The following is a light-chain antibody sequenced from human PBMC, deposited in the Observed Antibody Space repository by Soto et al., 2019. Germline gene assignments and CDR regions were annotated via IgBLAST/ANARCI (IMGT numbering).Light chain of an antibody. CDR2: EGN. Sequence: QSVLTQPASVSGSPGQSITISCTGTSSDVGTYNLVSWYQQHPVKAPRLIIYEGNRRPSGVSNRFSASKSGNTASLTISGLRAQEEADYYCCSYTTTCTFVFGTGTKVTVL. CDR3: CSYTTTCTFV. J-gene: IGLJ1*01. CDR1: SSDVGTYNL. V-gene: IGLV2-23*01.